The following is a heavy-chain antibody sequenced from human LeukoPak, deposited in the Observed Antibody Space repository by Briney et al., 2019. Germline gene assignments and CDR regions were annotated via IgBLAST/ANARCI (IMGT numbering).Heavy chain of an antibody. D-gene: IGHD3-10*01. CDR2: IYYSGST. V-gene: IGHV4-59*08. J-gene: IGHJ5*02. CDR3: ARHRYYGSGSRNWFDP. CDR1: GGSISSYY. Sequence: SETLSLTCTVSGGSISSYYWSWIRQPPGKGLEWIGYIYYSGSTNYNPSLKSRVTISVDTSKNQFSLKLSSVTAADTAVYYCARHRYYGSGSRNWFDPWGQGTLVTVSS.